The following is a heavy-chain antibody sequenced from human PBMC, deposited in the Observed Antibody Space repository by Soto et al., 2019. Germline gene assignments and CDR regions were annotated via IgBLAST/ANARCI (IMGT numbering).Heavy chain of an antibody. V-gene: IGHV3-48*02. J-gene: IGHJ4*02. D-gene: IGHD3-3*01. CDR2: ISSSSSTI. CDR1: GFTFSSYS. CDR3: PRAGITIFGVVPYYFDY. Sequence: EVQLVESGGGLVQPGGSLRLSCAASGFTFSSYSMNWVRQAPGKGLEWVSYISSSSSTIYYADSVKGRFTISRDNAKNSLYLQMNSLRDEHTAVYYCPRAGITIFGVVPYYFDYWGQGTLVTVSS.